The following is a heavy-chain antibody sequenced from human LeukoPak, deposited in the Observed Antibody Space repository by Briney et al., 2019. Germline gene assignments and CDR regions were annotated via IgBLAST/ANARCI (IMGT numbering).Heavy chain of an antibody. V-gene: IGHV3-66*01. CDR3: ARVIAVRHFDY. D-gene: IGHD6-6*01. CDR2: IYSGGST. J-gene: IGHJ4*02. CDR1: GFTFSNTY. Sequence: GGSLPLSCAASGFTFSNTYMSWVRQAPGKGLEWVSLIYSGGSTYYSDSVKGRFTISIDNPMNTMFLQMNSLRVEDTAVYYCARVIAVRHFDYWGRG.